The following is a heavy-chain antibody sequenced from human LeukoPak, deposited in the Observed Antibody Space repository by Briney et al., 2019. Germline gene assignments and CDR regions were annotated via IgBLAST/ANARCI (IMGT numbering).Heavy chain of an antibody. CDR1: GFNPSDNW. J-gene: IGHJ4*02. V-gene: IGHV3-7*05. CDR3: TRNER. CDR2: IKEDGSEK. Sequence: GGSLRLSCAAPGFNPSDNWMSWVRQAPGKGLEWVANIKEDGSEKYYVDSVKGRFTISRDNAKNSLYLQMNSLRAEDTAMYYCTRNERWGQGTLVTVSS.